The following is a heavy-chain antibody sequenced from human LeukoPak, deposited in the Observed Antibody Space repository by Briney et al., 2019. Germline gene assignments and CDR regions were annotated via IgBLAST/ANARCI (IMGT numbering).Heavy chain of an antibody. Sequence: SETLSLTCIVSADAITSHFYWGWVRQSPGEGGKGLEWIASVYHSGAEYVNPSLKSRVTTSVDTSKSQFYLTLTSVTAADTAVHFCARASFASGSYYFDLWGPGTLITVSS. D-gene: IGHD3-10*01. CDR3: ARASFASGSYYFDL. J-gene: IGHJ4*02. CDR1: ADAITSHFY. CDR2: VYHSGAE. V-gene: IGHV4-38-2*02.